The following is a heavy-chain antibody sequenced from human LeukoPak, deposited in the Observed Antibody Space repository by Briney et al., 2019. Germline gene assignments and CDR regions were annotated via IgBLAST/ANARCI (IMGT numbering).Heavy chain of an antibody. J-gene: IGHJ4*02. V-gene: IGHV3-21*01. Sequence: GGSLRLSCAASGFPFSTYNMNWVRQAPGKGLEWVPSISSTNSYIYYTDSVKGRFTISRDTAKNSLYLQMNSLRAEDTAVYYCARDASPVRVWGTYRLAHFDYWGQGTLVTVSS. CDR1: GFPFSTYN. D-gene: IGHD3-16*02. CDR2: ISSTNSYI. CDR3: ARDASPVRVWGTYRLAHFDY.